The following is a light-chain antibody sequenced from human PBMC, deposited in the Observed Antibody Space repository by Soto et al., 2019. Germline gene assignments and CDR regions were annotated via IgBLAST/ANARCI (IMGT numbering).Light chain of an antibody. CDR3: CSYVGSSILM. CDR2: EVN. Sequence: QSALTQPASVSGSPGQSITISCTGTSSDVGLYNLVSWYQHLPGKAPKLIIYEVNERPSGISDRFSGSKSGNTASLTISGLQDEDEADYSCCSYVGSSILMFGGGTQLTVL. J-gene: IGLJ3*02. V-gene: IGLV2-23*02. CDR1: SSDVGLYNL.